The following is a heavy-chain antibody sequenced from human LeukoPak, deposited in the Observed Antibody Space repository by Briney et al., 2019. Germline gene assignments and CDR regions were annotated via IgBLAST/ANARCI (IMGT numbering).Heavy chain of an antibody. CDR2: IRDDGRSK. Sequence: RAGWSLRLSCAATGFTFSNYGMHWVRQAPGKGLEWVSFIRDDGRSKHYAESVKGRFTISRDKSKNTLYLQMNSLRAEDTARYYCAIERRRDDVLTGSFSDWGQGTLVTVSS. J-gene: IGHJ4*02. D-gene: IGHD3-9*01. CDR1: GFTFSNYG. CDR3: AIERRRDDVLTGSFSD. V-gene: IGHV3-30*02.